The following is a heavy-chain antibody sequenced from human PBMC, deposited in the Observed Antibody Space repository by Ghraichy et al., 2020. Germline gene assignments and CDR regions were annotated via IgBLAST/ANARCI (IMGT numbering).Heavy chain of an antibody. V-gene: IGHV3-53*01. CDR3: ATGGDFATDCTSTSCFREPNNF. D-gene: IGHD2-2*01. Sequence: GESLRLSCTVSGLPVTSTYVIWVRQAPGKGLEWVSVIFAGGFPDYADSVKGRFIISRDISKNTIYLDMNSLRSEDSALYFCATGGDFATDCTSTSCFREPNNFWGQGTQVTVSS. J-gene: IGHJ4*02. CDR2: IFAGGFP. CDR1: GLPVTSTY.